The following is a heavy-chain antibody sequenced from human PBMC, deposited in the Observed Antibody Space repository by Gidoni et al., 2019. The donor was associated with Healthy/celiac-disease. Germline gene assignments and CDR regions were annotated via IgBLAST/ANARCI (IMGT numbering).Heavy chain of an antibody. CDR1: GFTFSSYA. D-gene: IGHD6-6*01. CDR2: RSYDGSNK. CDR3: ERGHRRAARPRLDDFDY. J-gene: IGHJ4*02. Sequence: QVQLVESGGGVVHPGRSLRLSCAASGFTFSSYAMNWVRQAPGKGLEWVAVRSYDGSNKYYAESVKGRCTISRDNSKNTRYLQMNSLRAEDTAVYYWERGHRRAARPRLDDFDYWGQGTLVTVSS. V-gene: IGHV3-30-3*01.